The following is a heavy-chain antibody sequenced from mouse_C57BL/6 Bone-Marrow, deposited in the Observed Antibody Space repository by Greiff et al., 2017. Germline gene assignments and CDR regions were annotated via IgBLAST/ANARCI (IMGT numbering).Heavy chain of an antibody. D-gene: IGHD1-1*02. Sequence: EVQGVESGGGLVQPGGSLSLSCAASGFTFTDYYMSWVRQPPGQALEWLGFIRNKANGYTTEYSASVKGRFTISRDNSQSILYLQMNALRAADRATYYCARSGGNRWYFEVWGTGTTVTVAS. CDR3: ARSGGNRWYFEV. V-gene: IGHV7-3*01. CDR1: GFTFTDYY. J-gene: IGHJ1*03. CDR2: IRNKANGYTT.